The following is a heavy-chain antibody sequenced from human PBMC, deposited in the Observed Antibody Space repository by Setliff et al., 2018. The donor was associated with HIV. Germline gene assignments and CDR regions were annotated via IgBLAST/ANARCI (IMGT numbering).Heavy chain of an antibody. CDR1: GGSISSSSYY. J-gene: IGHJ3*02. D-gene: IGHD3-22*01. CDR2: IYYSENT. CDR3: ARQITSVTTEKLVVNDAFDI. Sequence: SETLSLTCTVSGGSISSSSYYWGWIRQPPGKGLEWIGSIYYSENTNYNPSLKSRVTMSVDTSKNQFSLKLSSVTAADTAVYYCARQITSVTTEKLVVNDAFDIWGQGIMVTVSS. V-gene: IGHV4-39*07.